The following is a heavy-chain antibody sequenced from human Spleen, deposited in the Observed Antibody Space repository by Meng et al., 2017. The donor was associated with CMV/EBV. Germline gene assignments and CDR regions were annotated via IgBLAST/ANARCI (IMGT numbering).Heavy chain of an antibody. CDR3: VRESGSNWFDH. Sequence: GESLKISCSASGFTVSSNYMSWVRQAPGKGLEWVSVIYSAGSTYYADSVKGRFTISRDKSKKRLYLQMNSLRAEDTAVYYCVRESGSNWFDHWGQGTLVTVSS. V-gene: IGHV3-53*01. D-gene: IGHD3-3*01. CDR1: GFTVSSNY. CDR2: IYSAGST. J-gene: IGHJ5*02.